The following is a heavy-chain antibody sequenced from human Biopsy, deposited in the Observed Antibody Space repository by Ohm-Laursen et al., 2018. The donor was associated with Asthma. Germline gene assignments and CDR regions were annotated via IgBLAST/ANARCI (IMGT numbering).Heavy chain of an antibody. J-gene: IGHJ4*02. Sequence: SLRLSCAAFGRHFGSYNMHWARQAPGKGLEWVAVITFDGSTQHYADSVKGRFTISRDYSKNTLYLQMHSLRAEDTAVYYCARGDSSNWSHYYFDYWGQGTLVTVSS. D-gene: IGHD3-22*01. CDR3: ARGDSSNWSHYYFDY. CDR2: ITFDGSTQ. CDR1: GRHFGSYN. V-gene: IGHV3-30*14.